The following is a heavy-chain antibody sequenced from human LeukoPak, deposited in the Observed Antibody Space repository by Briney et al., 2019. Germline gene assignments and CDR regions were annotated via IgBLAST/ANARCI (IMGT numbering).Heavy chain of an antibody. J-gene: IGHJ4*02. Sequence: GGSLRLSCAASGFTFSSYSMNWVRQAPGKGLEWVSSISSSSSYIYYADSVKGRFTISRDNAKNSLYLQMNSLRADDTAVYYCARVGYSGYDRGGFVDYWGQGTLVTVSS. V-gene: IGHV3-21*01. CDR1: GFTFSSYS. CDR2: ISSSSSYI. D-gene: IGHD5-12*01. CDR3: ARVGYSGYDRGGFVDY.